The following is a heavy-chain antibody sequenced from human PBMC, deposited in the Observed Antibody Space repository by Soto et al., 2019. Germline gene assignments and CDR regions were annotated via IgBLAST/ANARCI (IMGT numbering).Heavy chain of an antibody. Sequence: SGPTLVNPTQTLTLTCTFSGFSLSTSGVGVGWIRQPPGKALEWLALIYWDDDKRYSPSLKSRLTITKDTSKSQVVLTMTNMDPVDTATYSCAPCASDYGGCNWFDPWGQGTLVTVSS. CDR3: APCASDYGGCNWFDP. J-gene: IGHJ5*02. CDR2: IYWDDDK. CDR1: GFSLSTSGVG. V-gene: IGHV2-5*02. D-gene: IGHD4-17*01.